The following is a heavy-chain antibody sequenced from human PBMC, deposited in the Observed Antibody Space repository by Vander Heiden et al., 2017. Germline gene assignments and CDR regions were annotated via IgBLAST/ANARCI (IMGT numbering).Heavy chain of an antibody. CDR2: SSAYKGNT. CDR1: GYTFTSSG. CDR3: AKSMIVVADGMDV. Sequence: QVQLVQSAAQVKKPGASVQVSCKASGYTFTSSGITWVRQAPGQGIEWMGWSSAYKGNTNYAQKHQGRVTMTTDTSTSTAYMELRSLRSDDTAVYYYAKSMIVVADGMDVWGQGTTVTVSS. J-gene: IGHJ6*02. D-gene: IGHD3-22*01. V-gene: IGHV1-18*01.